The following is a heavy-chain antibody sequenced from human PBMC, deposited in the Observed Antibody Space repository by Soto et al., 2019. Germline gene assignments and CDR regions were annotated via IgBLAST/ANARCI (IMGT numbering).Heavy chain of an antibody. D-gene: IGHD3-22*01. V-gene: IGHV4-30-4*01. CDR3: SRAGYYYDSSGTGGNWFDP. J-gene: IGHJ5*02. Sequence: LSLTCAVSGGSLSSGDYSGRWIRQPPGQSLVWVGDSYDSGSNYHNPSLKSRVTISVDTSKNQCALQRSSVPAADPAAYHCSRAGYYYDSSGTGGNWFDPWGQGTLVTVSS. CDR1: GGSLSSGDYS. CDR2: SYDSGSN.